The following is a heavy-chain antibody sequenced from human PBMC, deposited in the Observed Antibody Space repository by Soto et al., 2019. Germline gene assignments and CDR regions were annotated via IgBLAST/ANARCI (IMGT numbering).Heavy chain of an antibody. D-gene: IGHD3-10*01. CDR3: ARGTGSGMDV. CDR2: INAGNGNT. CDR1: RYTFTSYA. J-gene: IGHJ6*02. Sequence: QVQLVQYGAEEKKPGASVKVSCKASRYTFTSYAMLWVRQARGQRLEWMGWINAGNGNTKYSQKFQGRVTITRDTSASTAYMELSNLRSEDTAVYYCARGTGSGMDVWGQGTTVTVSS. V-gene: IGHV1-3*05.